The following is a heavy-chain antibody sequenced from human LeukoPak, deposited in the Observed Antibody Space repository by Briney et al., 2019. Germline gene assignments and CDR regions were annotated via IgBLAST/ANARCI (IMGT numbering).Heavy chain of an antibody. CDR3: ARPKIQLWFGPGGY. Sequence: GGSLRLSCAASGFTFSSYAMHWVRQAPGKGLEWVAVISYDGSNKYYADSVKGRFTISRDNSKNTLHLQMNSLRAEDTAVYYCARPKIQLWFGPGGYWGQGTLVTVSS. J-gene: IGHJ4*02. CDR1: GFTFSSYA. D-gene: IGHD5-18*01. CDR2: ISYDGSNK. V-gene: IGHV3-30*04.